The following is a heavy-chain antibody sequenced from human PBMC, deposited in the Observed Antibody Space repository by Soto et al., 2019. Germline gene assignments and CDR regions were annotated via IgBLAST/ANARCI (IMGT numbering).Heavy chain of an antibody. Sequence: GGSLRLSCAASGFTFDDYAMHWVRQVPGKGLEWVSGISWNSNIIGYADSVKGRFTISRGNAKNSLYLQMNSLRAEDTALYYCAKALAARKYYYYYGMDVWGQGTTVTVSS. CDR1: GFTFDDYA. CDR3: AKALAARKYYYYYGMDV. J-gene: IGHJ6*02. V-gene: IGHV3-9*01. D-gene: IGHD6-6*01. CDR2: ISWNSNII.